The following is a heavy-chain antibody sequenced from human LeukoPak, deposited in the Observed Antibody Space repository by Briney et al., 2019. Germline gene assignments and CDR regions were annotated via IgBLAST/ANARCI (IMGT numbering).Heavy chain of an antibody. D-gene: IGHD3-16*01. V-gene: IGHV3-30*18. Sequence: PGRSLRLSCAASGFIFSKCGMHWVRQAPGKGLGWVAVISYDGSNKNYADSVKGRFTISRDNSENTLYLQMNSLRVEDTAVYYCAKGRGAYYYYAMDVWGQGTTVTVSS. J-gene: IGHJ6*02. CDR1: GFIFSKCG. CDR2: ISYDGSNK. CDR3: AKGRGAYYYYAMDV.